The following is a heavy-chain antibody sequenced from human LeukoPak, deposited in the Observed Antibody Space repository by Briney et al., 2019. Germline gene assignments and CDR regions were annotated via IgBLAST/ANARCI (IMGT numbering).Heavy chain of an antibody. D-gene: IGHD3-22*01. CDR2: IKQDGSEK. Sequence: GGSLRLSCAASGFTFSSYWMSWVRQAPGKGLERVANIKQDGSEKYYVDSVKGRFTISRDNAKNSLYLQMNSLRAEDTAVYYCARVGYDSSGIYFDYWGQGTLVTVSS. CDR1: GFTFSSYW. J-gene: IGHJ4*02. V-gene: IGHV3-7*01. CDR3: ARVGYDSSGIYFDY.